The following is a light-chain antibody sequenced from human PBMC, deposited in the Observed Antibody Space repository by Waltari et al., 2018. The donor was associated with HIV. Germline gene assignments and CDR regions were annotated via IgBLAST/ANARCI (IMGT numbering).Light chain of an antibody. J-gene: IGLJ1*01. V-gene: IGLV3-1*01. Sequence: SYELTQPPSVSVSPGQTAAITCSGDTLGDKYACWYQQKPGQPPVLVIYQDNKRPSGIPDRFSGSNSGNTATLTISGTQAMDEADYYCQAWDSSTACYVFGTGTTVTVL. CDR3: QAWDSSTACYV. CDR2: QDN. CDR1: TLGDKY.